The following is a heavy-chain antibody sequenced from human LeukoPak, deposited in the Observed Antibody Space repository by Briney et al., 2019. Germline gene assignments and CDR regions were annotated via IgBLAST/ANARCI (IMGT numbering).Heavy chain of an antibody. Sequence: SETLSLTCTVSGGSISSSSYYWGWIRQPPGKGLEWIGSIYYSGSTFYNPSLKSRVTISVDTSKNQFSLKLSSVTAADTAVYFCARGPYSYDSSGAFDIWGQGTMVTVSS. CDR1: GGSISSSSYY. V-gene: IGHV4-39*07. J-gene: IGHJ3*02. CDR2: IYYSGST. D-gene: IGHD3-22*01. CDR3: ARGPYSYDSSGAFDI.